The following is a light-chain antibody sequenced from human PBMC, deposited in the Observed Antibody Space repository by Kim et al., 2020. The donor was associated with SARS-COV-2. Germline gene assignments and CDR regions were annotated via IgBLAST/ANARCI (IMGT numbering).Light chain of an antibody. J-gene: IGLJ2*01. CDR2: KDS. V-gene: IGLV3-27*01. CDR1: VLAKKY. Sequence: SASPGQTAGFTCSGDVLAKKYARWFQQKPGQAPLLVIYKDSERPSGIPERFSGSSSGTTDTLTISGAQVEDEADYYCYSAADNNVVFGGETKLTVL. CDR3: YSAADNNVV.